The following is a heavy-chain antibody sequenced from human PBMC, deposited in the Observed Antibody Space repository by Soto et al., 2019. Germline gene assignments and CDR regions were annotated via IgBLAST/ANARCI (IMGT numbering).Heavy chain of an antibody. CDR1: GGSFSGYY. D-gene: IGHD5-12*01. J-gene: IGHJ5*02. CDR3: ARAAVLVVATINWFDP. V-gene: IGHV4-34*01. CDR2: INHSGST. Sequence: SETLSLTCAVYGGSFSGYYWSWIRQPPGKGLEWIGEINHSGSTNYNPSLKSRVTISVDTSKNQFSLKLSSVTAADTAVYYCARAAVLVVATINWFDPWGQGTLVTVSS.